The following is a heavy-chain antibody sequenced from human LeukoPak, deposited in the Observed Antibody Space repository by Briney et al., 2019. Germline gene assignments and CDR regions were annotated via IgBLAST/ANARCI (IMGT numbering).Heavy chain of an antibody. CDR2: IYYSGST. V-gene: IGHV4-39*07. D-gene: IGHD6-19*01. CDR3: ARRRLVPRPEDY. Sequence: PSETLSLTCTVSGGSISSSSYYWGWIRQPPGKGLEWIGTIYYSGSTYYNPSLKSRVTISVDTSKNQFSLKLSSVTAADTAVYYCARRRLVPRPEDYWGQGTLVTVSS. J-gene: IGHJ4*02. CDR1: GGSISSSSYY.